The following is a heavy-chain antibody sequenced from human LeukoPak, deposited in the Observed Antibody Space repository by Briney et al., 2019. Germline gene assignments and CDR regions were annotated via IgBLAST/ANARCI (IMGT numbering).Heavy chain of an antibody. CDR1: GGSISSYY. D-gene: IGHD2-8*01. CDR3: ARDRTSGVDY. Sequence: SETLSLTCTVSGGSISSYYWSWIRQPAGKGLEWIGRIYTTGVTNYNPSLKSRLTISVDKSKNQFSLKLSSVTAADTAVYYCARDRTSGVDYWDQGTLVTVSS. CDR2: IYTTGVT. J-gene: IGHJ4*02. V-gene: IGHV4-4*07.